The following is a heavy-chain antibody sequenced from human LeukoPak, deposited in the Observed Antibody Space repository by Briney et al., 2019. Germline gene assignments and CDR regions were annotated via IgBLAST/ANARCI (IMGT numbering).Heavy chain of an antibody. Sequence: PGGSLRLSCAASGFTFSSYAMNWVRQAPGKGLEWVSSISNTGGSIYYADSVKGRFTISRDNSKNTLYLQMNTLGAEDSAIYYCAWTPDYGAPYWYFDLWGRGTLVTVSS. CDR1: GFTFSSYA. CDR2: ISNTGGSI. CDR3: AWTPDYGAPYWYFDL. D-gene: IGHD4-17*01. V-gene: IGHV3-23*01. J-gene: IGHJ2*01.